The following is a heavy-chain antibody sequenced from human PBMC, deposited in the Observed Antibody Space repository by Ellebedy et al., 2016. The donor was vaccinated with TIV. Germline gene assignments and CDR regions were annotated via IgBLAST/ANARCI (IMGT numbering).Heavy chain of an antibody. D-gene: IGHD2-2*01. CDR1: GFTFSSYA. CDR2: INHSGST. J-gene: IGHJ6*02. CDR3: ARVVVPAAMLLYYYYAMDV. V-gene: IGHV4-34*01. Sequence: ESLKISCAASGFTFSSYAMSWIRQPPGKGLEWIGEINHSGSTSYNPSLKSRVTISVDTSKNQFSLKLSSVTAADTAVYYCARVVVPAAMLLYYYYAMDVWGQGTTVTVSS.